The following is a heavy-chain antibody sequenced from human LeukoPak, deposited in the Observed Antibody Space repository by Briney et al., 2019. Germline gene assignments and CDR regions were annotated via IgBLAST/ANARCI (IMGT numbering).Heavy chain of an antibody. D-gene: IGHD3-10*01. J-gene: IGHJ4*02. Sequence: GGSLRLSCAASGFMFRSFAMNWVRQAPGKGLEWVSTISTSDGTTYYADSVKGRFTISRDTSKNTVYLQMNSLRAEDTAVYYCAKDGDDYWGQGTLVTVSS. CDR2: ISTSDGTT. CDR1: GFMFRSFA. CDR3: AKDGDDY. V-gene: IGHV3-23*01.